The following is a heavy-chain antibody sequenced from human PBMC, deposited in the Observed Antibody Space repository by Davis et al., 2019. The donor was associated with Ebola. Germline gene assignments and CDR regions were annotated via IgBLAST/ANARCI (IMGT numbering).Heavy chain of an antibody. CDR1: GFSFSTYA. CDR2: ISTLGGST. D-gene: IGHD3/OR15-3a*01. J-gene: IGHJ6*02. CDR3: ARDSIWADYGMDV. Sequence: GESLKISCAASGFSFSTYAMTWVRRAPGKGLEWVSAISTLGGSTYYADSVKGRFTISRDNSKNTLYLQMNSLRAEDTAVYYCARDSIWADYGMDVWGQGTTVTVSS. V-gene: IGHV3-23*01.